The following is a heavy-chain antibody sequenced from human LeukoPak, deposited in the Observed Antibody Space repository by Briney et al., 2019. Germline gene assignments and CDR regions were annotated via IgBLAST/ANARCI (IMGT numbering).Heavy chain of an antibody. CDR1: GFTFSTYP. CDR2: ISYHGSSE. D-gene: IGHD3-9*01. CDR3: ARVHDTTGYYHYFDS. V-gene: IGHV3-30*04. Sequence: GGSLRLSCVASGFTFSTYPMHWVRQAPDKGLEWVAMISYHGSSEYYADSVKGRFTISRDNSKNTLYLQMNNPRVEDTAIYYCARVHDTTGYYHYFDSWGQGTLVTVSS. J-gene: IGHJ4*02.